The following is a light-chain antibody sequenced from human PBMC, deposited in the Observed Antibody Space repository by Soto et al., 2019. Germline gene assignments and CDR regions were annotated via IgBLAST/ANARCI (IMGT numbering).Light chain of an antibody. CDR1: ESLVATDGITY. CDR2: KVS. J-gene: IGKJ1*01. V-gene: IGKV2-30*01. CDR3: MQGTHWPRT. Sequence: DVVMTQSPVFLPVTLGQPASISCRSSESLVATDGITYLNWFHQRPGQSPRRLIYKVSDRDSGVPDRFRGSGSGTDFTLRISRVEAEDVGIYYCMQGTHWPRTFXQGTKVDIK.